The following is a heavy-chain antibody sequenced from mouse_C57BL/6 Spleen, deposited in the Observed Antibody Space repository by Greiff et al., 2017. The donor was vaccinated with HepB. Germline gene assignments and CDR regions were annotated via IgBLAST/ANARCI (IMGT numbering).Heavy chain of an antibody. J-gene: IGHJ2*01. Sequence: VQLQQSGAELARPGASVKLSCKASGYTFTSYGISWVKQRTGQGLEWIGEIYPRSGNTYYNEKFKGKATLTADKSSSTAYMELRSLTSEDSAVYVCARRGYDEYYFDYWGQGTTLTVSS. D-gene: IGHD2-2*01. CDR3: ARRGYDEYYFDY. V-gene: IGHV1-81*01. CDR1: GYTFTSYG. CDR2: IYPRSGNT.